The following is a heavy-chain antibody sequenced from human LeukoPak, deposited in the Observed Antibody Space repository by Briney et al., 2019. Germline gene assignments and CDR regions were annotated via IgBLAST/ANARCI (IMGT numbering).Heavy chain of an antibody. CDR3: ARGSNWFDP. Sequence: GGSLRLSCAASGFTVSSNYMSWVRQAPGKGLEWVSAISGSGGSTYYADSVKGRFTISRDNSKNTLYLQMNSLRAEDTAVYYCARGSNWFDPWGQGTLVTVSS. J-gene: IGHJ5*02. CDR2: ISGSGGST. V-gene: IGHV3-23*01. D-gene: IGHD3-10*01. CDR1: GFTVSSNY.